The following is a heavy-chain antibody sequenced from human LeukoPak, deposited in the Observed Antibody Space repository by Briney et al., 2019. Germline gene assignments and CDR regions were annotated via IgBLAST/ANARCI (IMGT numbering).Heavy chain of an antibody. CDR1: GFTFSSYA. Sequence: GGSLRLSCAASGFTFSSYAMSWVRQAPGKGLEWVSSTSGSGGSTNSADSMKGRFTISRDNSKSTLYLQMNSLRAEDTAVYYCAKAISSSWGDFDFWGQGTLVTVSS. CDR2: TSGSGGST. V-gene: IGHV3-23*01. J-gene: IGHJ4*02. D-gene: IGHD6-13*01. CDR3: AKAISSSWGDFDF.